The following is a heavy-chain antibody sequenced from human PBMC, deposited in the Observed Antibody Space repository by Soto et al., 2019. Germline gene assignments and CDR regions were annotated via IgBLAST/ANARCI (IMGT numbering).Heavy chain of an antibody. J-gene: IGHJ6*02. CDR2: IIPIFGTA. CDR3: ARGQEQLVGMDV. D-gene: IGHD6-6*01. CDR1: GGTFSSYA. V-gene: IGHV1-69*13. Sequence: ASVKVSCKASGGTFSSYAISWVRQAPGQGLEWMGGIIPIFGTANYAQKFQGRVTITADESTSTAYMELSSLRSEDTAVYYCARGQEQLVGMDVWGQGTTVTVSS.